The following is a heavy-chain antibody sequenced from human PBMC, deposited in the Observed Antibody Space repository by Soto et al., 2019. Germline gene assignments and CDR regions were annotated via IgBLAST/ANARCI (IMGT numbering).Heavy chain of an antibody. J-gene: IGHJ6*02. CDR1: EFTFSNYG. V-gene: IGHV3-33*01. CDR3: ARDDEYSGNGMDV. CDR2: ILNDGSNR. D-gene: IGHD3-10*01. Sequence: QGQLVESEGGVVQPGRSLRLSCAASEFTFSNYGMHWVRQAPGKGLEWVAVILNDGSNRYHADSVKDRFTISRDNSKNTLYLQMNSLRAEDTAVYYCARDDEYSGNGMDVWGQGTTVTVS.